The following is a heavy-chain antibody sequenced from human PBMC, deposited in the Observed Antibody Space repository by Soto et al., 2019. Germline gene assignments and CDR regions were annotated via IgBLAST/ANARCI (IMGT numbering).Heavy chain of an antibody. J-gene: IGHJ4*02. CDR1: GGSISTSSYY. D-gene: IGHD5-18*01. CDR2: IYFNGNT. Sequence: SSETLSLTCTVSGGSISTSSYYWGWFRQPPGKGLEWIGNIYFNGNTYYSPSLKSRVIISVSTSKNQFSLNLSSVTAADTAVYYCAKCGYSFTYLPFDSWGLGTLVTVSS. CDR3: AKCGYSFTYLPFDS. V-gene: IGHV4-39*01.